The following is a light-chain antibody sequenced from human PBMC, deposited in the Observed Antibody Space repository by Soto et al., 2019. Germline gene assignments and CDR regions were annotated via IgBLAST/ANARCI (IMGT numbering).Light chain of an antibody. CDR1: QDISNH. J-gene: IGKJ4*01. CDR3: QQSYSTLLT. V-gene: IGKV1-39*01. CDR2: AAS. Sequence: DIQMTQSPSSLSASVGDRATITCQASQDISNHLNWYQQKPGKAPKLLIYAASSLQSGVPSRFSGSGSGTDFTLTISSLQPEDFATYYCQQSYSTLLTFGGGTKVDNK.